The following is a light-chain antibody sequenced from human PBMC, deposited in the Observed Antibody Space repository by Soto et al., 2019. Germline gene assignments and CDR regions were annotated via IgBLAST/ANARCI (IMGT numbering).Light chain of an antibody. V-gene: IGLV2-14*03. Sequence: QSVLTQPASVSGSPGQSITISCTGTSSDVLDYNYVSWYQHHPGQAPKLMIYNVSNRPSGVSSRFSGSKSGNTASLTISGLQAEDEADNYCSSYSSSSTPLHVFGTGTKVTVL. CDR1: SSDVLDYNY. CDR2: NVS. CDR3: SSYSSSSTPLHV. J-gene: IGLJ1*01.